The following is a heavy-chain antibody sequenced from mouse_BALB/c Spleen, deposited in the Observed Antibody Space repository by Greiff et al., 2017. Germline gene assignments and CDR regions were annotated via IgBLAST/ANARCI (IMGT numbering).Heavy chain of an antibody. D-gene: IGHD2-1*01. Sequence: QVQLKQSGAELARPGASVKLSCKASGYTFTSYWMQWVKQRPGQGLEWIGAIYPGDGDTRYTQKFKGKATLTADKSSSTAYMQLSSLASEDSAVYYCAREDYYGNYGFDYWGQGTTLTVSS. V-gene: IGHV1-87*01. CDR1: GYTFTSYW. CDR2: IYPGDGDT. CDR3: AREDYYGNYGFDY. J-gene: IGHJ2*01.